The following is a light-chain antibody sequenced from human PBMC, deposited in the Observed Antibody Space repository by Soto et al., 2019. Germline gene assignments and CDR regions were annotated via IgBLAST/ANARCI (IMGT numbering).Light chain of an antibody. CDR2: EVS. CDR3: SSYAGSNKFG. V-gene: IGLV2-8*01. J-gene: IGLJ1*01. CDR1: SSDVGGYNY. Sequence: QSGLTQPPSASGTPGQSVTISCTGTSSDVGGYNYVSWYQQHPGKAPKLMIYEVSERPSGVPDRFSGSKSSNTASLTVSGLQAEDEADYFCSSYAGSNKFGFGPGSKVTVL.